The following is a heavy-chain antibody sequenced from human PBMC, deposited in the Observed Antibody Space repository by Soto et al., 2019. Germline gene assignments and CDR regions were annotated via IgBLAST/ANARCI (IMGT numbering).Heavy chain of an antibody. Sequence: GGSLRLSCGASGFTFSNFAMSWVRQAPGRGLEWVSGISASGRDIHYADSVKDRFTVSRDNSKNTLYLQMNSLRAEDTAIYYCAKGRTSGWYYFDYWGQGALVTVSS. V-gene: IGHV3-23*01. CDR3: AKGRTSGWYYFDY. CDR2: ISASGRDI. CDR1: GFTFSNFA. J-gene: IGHJ4*02. D-gene: IGHD6-19*01.